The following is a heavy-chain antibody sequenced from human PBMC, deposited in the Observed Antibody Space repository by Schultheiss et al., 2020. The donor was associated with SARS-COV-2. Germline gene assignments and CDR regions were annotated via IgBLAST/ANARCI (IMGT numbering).Heavy chain of an antibody. J-gene: IGHJ6*02. D-gene: IGHD1-20*01. CDR3: ARTEYNWNVGTMDV. Sequence: GGSLRLSCAASGFTFSSYSMNWVRQAPGKGLEWVSSISSSSSYIYYADSVRGRFTISRDNSVNTLYLQMNSLSAEDTAVYYCARTEYNWNVGTMDVWGQGTTVTVSS. CDR1: GFTFSSYS. CDR2: ISSSSSYI. V-gene: IGHV3-21*01.